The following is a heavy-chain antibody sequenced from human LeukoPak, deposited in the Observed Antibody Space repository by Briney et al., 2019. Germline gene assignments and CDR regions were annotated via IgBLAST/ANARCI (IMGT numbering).Heavy chain of an antibody. CDR1: GFTFSRYW. CDR2: INSDGTST. Sequence: PGGSLRLSCAASGFTFSRYWMHWVRQAPGKGLVWVSRINSDGTSTSYADSVKGRFTISRDNAKNTLYLQMNSLRAEDTAVYYCARDGQYSTLFDYWGQGTLVTVSS. J-gene: IGHJ4*02. D-gene: IGHD6-6*01. V-gene: IGHV3-74*01. CDR3: ARDGQYSTLFDY.